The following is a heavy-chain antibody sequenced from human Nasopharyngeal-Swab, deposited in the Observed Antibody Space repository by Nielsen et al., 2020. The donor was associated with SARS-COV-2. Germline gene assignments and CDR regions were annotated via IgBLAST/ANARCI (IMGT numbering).Heavy chain of an antibody. Sequence: GGSLRLSCAASGFTFSSYAMHWVRQAPGKGLEWVAVISYDGSNKYYADSVKGRLTISRDNSKNTLYLQMNSLRAEDTAVYYCASAYGGSYWYFDLWGRGTLVTASS. J-gene: IGHJ2*01. V-gene: IGHV3-30-3*01. CDR2: ISYDGSNK. CDR1: GFTFSSYA. CDR3: ASAYGGSYWYFDL. D-gene: IGHD4-23*01.